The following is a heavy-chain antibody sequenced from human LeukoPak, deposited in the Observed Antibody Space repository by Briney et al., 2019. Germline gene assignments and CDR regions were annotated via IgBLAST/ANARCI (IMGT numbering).Heavy chain of an antibody. CDR3: ARGRRYYDSSGRYFDF. Sequence: SETLSLTCTVSGGSLNDYHWSWIRQPPGKGLEYIGYIFYTGSTNYHPSLKSRVSISIDKSRNRFSLRLSSVTAADTAVYFCARGRRYYDSSGRYFDFWGQGSLVTVSS. V-gene: IGHV4-59*08. CDR1: GGSLNDYH. CDR2: IFYTGST. D-gene: IGHD3-22*01. J-gene: IGHJ4*02.